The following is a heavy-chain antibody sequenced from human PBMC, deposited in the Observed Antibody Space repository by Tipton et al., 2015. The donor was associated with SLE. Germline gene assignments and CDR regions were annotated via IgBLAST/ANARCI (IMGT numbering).Heavy chain of an antibody. CDR1: GGTFSSYT. V-gene: IGHV1-18*01. J-gene: IGHJ4*02. Sequence: LVQSGPEVKKPGSSVKVSCKASGGTFSSYTISWVRQAPGQGLEWMGWISAYNGNTNYAQKLQGRVTMTTDTSTSTAYMELRSLRSDDTAVYYCARDLQLWSPHFDYWGQGTLVTVSS. D-gene: IGHD5-18*01. CDR3: ARDLQLWSPHFDY. CDR2: ISAYNGNT.